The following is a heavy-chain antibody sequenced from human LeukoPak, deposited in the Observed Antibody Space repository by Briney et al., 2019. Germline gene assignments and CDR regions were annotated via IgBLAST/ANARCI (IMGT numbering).Heavy chain of an antibody. CDR2: IYYSGST. CDR3: ARGSLVRGAFDI. V-gene: IGHV4-59*01. J-gene: IGHJ3*02. Sequence: SETLSLTCTVSGGSISSYYWSWIRQPPGKGREWIGYIYYSGSTNYNPSLKSRVTISVDTSKNQFSLKLSSVNAADTAVYYCARGSLVRGAFDIWGQGTMVTVSS. CDR1: GGSISSYY. D-gene: IGHD3-10*01.